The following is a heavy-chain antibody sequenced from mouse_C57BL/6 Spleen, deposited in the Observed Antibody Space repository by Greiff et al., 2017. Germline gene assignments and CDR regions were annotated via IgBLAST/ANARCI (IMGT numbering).Heavy chain of an antibody. CDR2: ISDGGSYT. CDR1: GFTFSSYA. CDR3: ASVNWEKEDY. J-gene: IGHJ2*01. Sequence: EVQRVESGGGLVKPGGSLKLSCAASGFTFSSYAMSWVRQTPEKRLEWVATISDGGSYTYYPDNVKGRFTISRDNAKNNLYLQMSHLKSEDTAMYYCASVNWEKEDYWGQGTTLTGSS. V-gene: IGHV5-4*01. D-gene: IGHD4-1*01.